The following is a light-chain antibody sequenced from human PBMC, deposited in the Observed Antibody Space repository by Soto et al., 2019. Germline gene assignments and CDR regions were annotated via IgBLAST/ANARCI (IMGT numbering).Light chain of an antibody. CDR2: AAS. J-gene: IGKJ1*01. CDR3: QQSYDMPWT. V-gene: IGKV1-39*01. Sequence: DIQMTQSPSSLSASVGDRVTITWRASQRISSYLNWYQQKPGKAPKLLIYAASSLQSGVPSRFSGSGSGTDYTLTISSLQPEDFATYYCQQSYDMPWTFGQGTKVDIK. CDR1: QRISSY.